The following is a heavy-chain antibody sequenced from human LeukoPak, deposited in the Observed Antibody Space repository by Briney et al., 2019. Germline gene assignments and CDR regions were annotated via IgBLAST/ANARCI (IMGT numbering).Heavy chain of an antibody. CDR1: GGSISSYY. V-gene: IGHV4-59*01. J-gene: IGHJ6*02. CDR3: ARVRAVTTPHDYYYDGMDV. D-gene: IGHD4-17*01. Sequence: SETLSLTCTVSGGSISSYYWSWIRQPPGKGLEWIGYIYYSGSTNYNPSLKSRVTISVDTSKNQFSLKLSSVTAADTAVYYCARVRAVTTPHDYYYDGMDVWGQGPTVTVSS. CDR2: IYYSGST.